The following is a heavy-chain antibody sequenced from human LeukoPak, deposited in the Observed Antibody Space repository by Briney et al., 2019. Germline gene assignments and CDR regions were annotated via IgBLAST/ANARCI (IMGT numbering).Heavy chain of an antibody. V-gene: IGHV4-30-4*01. Sequence: PSQTLSLTCTVSGGSISSGDHYWSWIRQPPGKGLEWIGYIYYSGSTYYNPSLKSRVTISVDTSKNQFSLKLSSVTAADTAVYYCARDYDFWSGSMGQLPSMDVWGQGTTVTVSS. CDR2: IYYSGST. CDR1: GGSISSGDHY. CDR3: ARDYDFWSGSMGQLPSMDV. J-gene: IGHJ6*02. D-gene: IGHD3-3*01.